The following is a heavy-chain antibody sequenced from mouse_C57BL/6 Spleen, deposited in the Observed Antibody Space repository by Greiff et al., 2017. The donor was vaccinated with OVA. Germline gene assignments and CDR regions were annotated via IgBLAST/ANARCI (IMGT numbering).Heavy chain of an antibody. Sequence: QVQLQQSGAELVRPGTSVKLSCKASGYTFTSYWMHWVKQRPGQGLEWIGVIDPSDSYTNYNQKFKGKATLTVDTSSSTAYMQLSSLTSEDSAVYYCAKYSNYGYWGQGTTLTVSS. D-gene: IGHD2-5*01. CDR3: AKYSNYGY. CDR1: GYTFTSYW. J-gene: IGHJ2*01. V-gene: IGHV1-59*01. CDR2: IDPSDSYT.